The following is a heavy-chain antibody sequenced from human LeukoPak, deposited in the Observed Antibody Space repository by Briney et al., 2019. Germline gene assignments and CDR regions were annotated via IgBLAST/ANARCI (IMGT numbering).Heavy chain of an antibody. Sequence: GGSLRLSCAASGFTFSSYSMNWVRQAPGKGLEWVSYISSSGSTTYYADSVKGRFTISRDNAKNSLYLQMSSLRAEDTAVYYCARDLTGLGGYYFDYWGQGTLVTVSS. J-gene: IGHJ4*02. CDR2: ISSSGSTT. CDR3: ARDLTGLGGYYFDY. CDR1: GFTFSSYS. V-gene: IGHV3-48*04. D-gene: IGHD3-22*01.